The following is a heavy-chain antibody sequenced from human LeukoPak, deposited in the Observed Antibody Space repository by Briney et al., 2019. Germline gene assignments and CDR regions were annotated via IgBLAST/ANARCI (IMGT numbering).Heavy chain of an antibody. CDR3: ARGNPSSTSFFDY. J-gene: IGHJ4*02. CDR2: IYHSGST. Sequence: SQTLSLTCTVSGVSMSSGGYYWSWIRQPPGKGLEWIGYIYHSGSTYYNPSLKSRVTISVDWSKNHFSLKLSSVTAADTAVYYCARGNPSSTSFFDYWGQGTLVTVSS. V-gene: IGHV4-30-2*01. D-gene: IGHD6-6*01. CDR1: GVSMSSGGYY.